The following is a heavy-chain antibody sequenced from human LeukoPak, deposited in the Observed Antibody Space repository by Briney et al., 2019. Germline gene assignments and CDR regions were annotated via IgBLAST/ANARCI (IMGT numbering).Heavy chain of an antibody. CDR3: AREPGPLYDL. D-gene: IGHD3-10*01. CDR2: IYYTGTA. Sequence: SETLSLTCTVSGGSITTYYWSWIRQPPGKGLEWIGYIYYTGTAIHNPSLQSRVIMSVDTSKNQFSLNLSSVTAADTAVYYCAREPGPLYDLWGRGILVTVSS. V-gene: IGHV4-59*01. J-gene: IGHJ2*01. CDR1: GGSITTYY.